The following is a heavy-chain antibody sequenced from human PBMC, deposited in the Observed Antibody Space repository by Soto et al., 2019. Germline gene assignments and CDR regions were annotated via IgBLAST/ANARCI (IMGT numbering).Heavy chain of an antibody. CDR3: ARARDTKDAFDI. J-gene: IGHJ3*02. CDR2: IYYSGST. V-gene: IGHV4-31*03. Sequence: SETLSLTCTVSGGSISSGGYYWSWIRQHPGKGLEWIGYIYYSGSTYYNPSLKSRVTISVDTSKNQFSLKLSSVTAADTAVYYCARARDTKDAFDIWGQGTMVTVSS. CDR1: GGSISSGGYY.